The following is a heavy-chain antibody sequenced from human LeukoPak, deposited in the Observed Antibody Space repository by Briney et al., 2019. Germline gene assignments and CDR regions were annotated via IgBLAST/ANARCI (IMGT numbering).Heavy chain of an antibody. CDR3: AKGEKTRPFGGVIDY. CDR1: GFTFNRFY. J-gene: IGHJ4*02. V-gene: IGHV3-64*04. D-gene: IGHD3-16*02. CDR2: ISSNGATT. Sequence: GGSLRLSCSASGFTFNRFYLHWVRQAPGKGLEFVSHISSNGATTYYTDSVKGRFTISRDNSKNTLYLQMNSLRAEDTAVYYCAKGEKTRPFGGVIDYWGQGTLVTVSS.